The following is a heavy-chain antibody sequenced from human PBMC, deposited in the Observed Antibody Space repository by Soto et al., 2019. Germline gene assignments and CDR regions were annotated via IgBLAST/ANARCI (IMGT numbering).Heavy chain of an antibody. Sequence: LSCVVSGFTLSSYAMNWVRQAPGKGLEWVSALSGRGDSTNYADSVKGRFTISRDNSKNTLFLQMNSLRAEDTAVYYCAKDYYGMDVWGQGTTVTVSS. CDR1: GFTLSSYA. J-gene: IGHJ6*02. CDR2: LSGRGDST. V-gene: IGHV3-23*01. CDR3: AKDYYGMDV.